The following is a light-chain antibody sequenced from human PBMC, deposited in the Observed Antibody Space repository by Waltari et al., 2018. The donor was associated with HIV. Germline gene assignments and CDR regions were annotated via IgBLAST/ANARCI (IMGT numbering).Light chain of an antibody. J-gene: IGLJ1*01. CDR1: HFRPKN. V-gene: IGLV3-9*01. CDR3: QVWDTSTVI. Sequence: SYRPTQPVSVSVALGPTAILPCTGTHFRPKNVQWYQQKPGQAPIMVIYSDNYRPSGIPERVSGSNSGETATLTITRVEAADEADYYCQVWDTSTVIFGTGTTVIVL. CDR2: SDN.